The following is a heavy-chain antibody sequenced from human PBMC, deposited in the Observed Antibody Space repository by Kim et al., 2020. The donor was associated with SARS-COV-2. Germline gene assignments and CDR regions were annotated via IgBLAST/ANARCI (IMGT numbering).Heavy chain of an antibody. J-gene: IGHJ4*02. CDR2: ISPDSGNT. Sequence: ASVKVSCKASGYSLISDSISWVRQAPGQGLEWIGWISPDSGNTNYVQKFQGRVTMTTDTSTGTAYMDLASLKFDDTAVYFCARDFGFSSLWCQGTLVTVSS. CDR1: GYSLISDS. CDR3: ARDFGFSSL. D-gene: IGHD3-3*01. V-gene: IGHV1-18*01.